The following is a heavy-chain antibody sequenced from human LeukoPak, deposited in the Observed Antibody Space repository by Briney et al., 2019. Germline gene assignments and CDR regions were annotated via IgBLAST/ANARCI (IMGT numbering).Heavy chain of an antibody. CDR2: IYYSGST. D-gene: IGHD3-22*01. CDR3: ARSPVRHIVVVIKHYWYFDL. V-gene: IGHV4-59*01. Sequence: SETLSLTCTVSGGSISSYYWSWIRQPPGKGLEWIGYIYYSGSTNYNPSLKSRVTISVDTSKNQFSLKLSSVTAADTAVYYCARSPVRHIVVVIKHYWYFDLWGRGTLVTVS. CDR1: GGSISSYY. J-gene: IGHJ2*01.